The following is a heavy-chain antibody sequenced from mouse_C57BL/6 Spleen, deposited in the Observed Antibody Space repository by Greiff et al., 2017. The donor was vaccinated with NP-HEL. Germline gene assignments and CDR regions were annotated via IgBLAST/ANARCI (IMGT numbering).Heavy chain of an antibody. D-gene: IGHD6-1*01. CDR2: IHPNSGST. CDR3: ARSQWYYAMDY. V-gene: IGHV1-64*01. J-gene: IGHJ4*01. Sequence: VQLQQPGAELVKPGASVKLSCKASGYTFTSYWMHWVKQRPGQGLEWIGMIHPNSGSTNYNEKFKSKATLTVDKSSSTAYMQLSSLTSEDSAVYYCARSQWYYAMDYWGQGTSVTVSS. CDR1: GYTFTSYW.